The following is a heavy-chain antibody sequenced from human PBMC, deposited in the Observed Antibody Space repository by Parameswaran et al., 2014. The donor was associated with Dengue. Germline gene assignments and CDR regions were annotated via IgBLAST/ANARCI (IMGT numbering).Heavy chain of an antibody. CDR2: IYYSGST. Sequence: VRQAPGKGLEWIGYIYYSGSTYYNPSLKSRVTISVDTSKNQFSLKLSSVTAADTAVYYCARDGELGIMTLFDLWGRGTLVTVSS. V-gene: IGHV4-30-4*01. J-gene: IGHJ2*01. CDR3: ARDGELGIMTLFDL. D-gene: IGHD7-27*01.